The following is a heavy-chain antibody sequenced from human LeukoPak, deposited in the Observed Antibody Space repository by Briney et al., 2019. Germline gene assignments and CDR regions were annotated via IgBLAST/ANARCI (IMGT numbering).Heavy chain of an antibody. CDR2: IWYDGSSK. CDR1: GFTFSSYG. Sequence: GRSLRLSCAASGFTFSSYGMPWVRQPPGKGLEWVAVIWYDGSSKYYADSVKGRFTISRDNSKNTLYLQMNSLRAEDTAVYYCARGHSSSYYYGMDVWGQGTTVTVSS. J-gene: IGHJ6*02. V-gene: IGHV3-33*01. CDR3: ARGHSSSYYYGMDV. D-gene: IGHD2-21*01.